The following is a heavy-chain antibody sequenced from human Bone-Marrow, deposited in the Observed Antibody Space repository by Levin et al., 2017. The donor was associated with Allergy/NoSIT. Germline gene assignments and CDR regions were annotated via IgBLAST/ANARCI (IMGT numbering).Heavy chain of an antibody. CDR3: ARSVAGEFDC. Sequence: GSLRLSCTVSGGSISGYYWSWVRQPPGKGLEWVGHIFYSGSTNYNPSLKSRVTISINTSKNQFSLNLTSVTAADTAFYYCARSVAGEFDCWGQGTLLTVSS. CDR1: GGSISGYY. D-gene: IGHD3-10*01. J-gene: IGHJ4*02. CDR2: IFYSGST. V-gene: IGHV4-59*01.